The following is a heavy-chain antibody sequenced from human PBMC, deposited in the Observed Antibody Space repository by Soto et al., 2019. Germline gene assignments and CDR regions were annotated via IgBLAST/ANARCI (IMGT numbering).Heavy chain of an antibody. CDR2: IYYSEST. CDR3: ARSYDFWSGYSLDY. J-gene: IGHJ4*02. CDR1: GGSISSYY. D-gene: IGHD3-3*01. V-gene: IGHV4-59*01. Sequence: PSETLSLTCTVSGGSISSYYWTWIRQPPGKGLEWIGYIYYSESTNYNPSLKSRVTISVDTSKNQFSLKLSSVTAADTAVYYCARSYDFWSGYSLDYWGQGTLVTVSS.